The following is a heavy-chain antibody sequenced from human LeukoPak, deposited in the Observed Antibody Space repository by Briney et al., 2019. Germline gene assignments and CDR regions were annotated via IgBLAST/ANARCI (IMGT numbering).Heavy chain of an antibody. D-gene: IGHD6-19*01. CDR3: AHRLSTWGSGWYSAAFDL. J-gene: IGHJ3*01. CDR1: GFSLSAIGVG. Sequence: SGPTLVNPTQTLTLTCTFSGFSLSAIGVGVGWIRQPPGEALEWLALIYWDDDKRYSPSLKARLTITKVTSKSQVVLTMTNMDPVDTATYYCAHRLSTWGSGWYSAAFDLWGQGTMVTVSS. CDR2: IYWDDDK. V-gene: IGHV2-5*02.